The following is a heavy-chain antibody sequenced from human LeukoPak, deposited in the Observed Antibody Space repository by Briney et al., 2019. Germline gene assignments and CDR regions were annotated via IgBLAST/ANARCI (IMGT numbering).Heavy chain of an antibody. CDR3: ATLFEVVDAFDI. J-gene: IGHJ3*02. Sequence: SETLSLTCTVSGVSISSYYRSWIRQPPGKGLEWIGYIYYSGSTNYNPSLNSRSTITVDASKNQLSLKLSSVTAADTAVYYCATLFEVVDAFDIWGQGTMVTVSS. CDR1: GVSISSYY. V-gene: IGHV4-59*01. CDR2: IYYSGST. D-gene: IGHD2-21*01.